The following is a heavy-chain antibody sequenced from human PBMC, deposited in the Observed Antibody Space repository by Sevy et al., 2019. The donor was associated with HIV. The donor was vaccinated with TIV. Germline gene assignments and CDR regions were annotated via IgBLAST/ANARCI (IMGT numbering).Heavy chain of an antibody. Sequence: ASVKVSCKASGYTFTGYYMHWVRQAPGQGLEWMGWINPNSGGTNYAQKFQGRVTMTRDTSISTAYMELSRLRSDDTAVYYCARVPVYSSGWAASDYWGQGTLVTVSS. J-gene: IGHJ4*02. CDR3: ARVPVYSSGWAASDY. CDR1: GYTFTGYY. CDR2: INPNSGGT. D-gene: IGHD6-19*01. V-gene: IGHV1-2*02.